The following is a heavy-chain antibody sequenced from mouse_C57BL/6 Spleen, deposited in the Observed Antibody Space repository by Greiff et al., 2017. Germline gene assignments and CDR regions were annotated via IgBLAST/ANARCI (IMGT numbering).Heavy chain of an antibody. Sequence: QVQLQQPGAELVMPGASVKLSCKASGYTFTSYWMHWVKQTPGQGLEWIGEIDPSDSYTNYNQKFKGKSTLTVDKSSSTAYMQLSSLTSEDSAVYYCARFDYQYYFDYWGQGTTLTVSS. CDR2: IDPSDSYT. CDR3: ARFDYQYYFDY. V-gene: IGHV1-69*01. D-gene: IGHD2-4*01. J-gene: IGHJ2*01. CDR1: GYTFTSYW.